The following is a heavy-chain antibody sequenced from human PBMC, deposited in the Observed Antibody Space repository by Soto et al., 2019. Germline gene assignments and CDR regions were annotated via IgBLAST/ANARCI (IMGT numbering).Heavy chain of an antibody. Sequence: SETLSLSCTISGGSISVYYWSWIRQPPGQALEWIGYIYDSGSPYYNPSLRSRVIISADTSKNQISLKLTSATAADTAVYYCARGVGSSPPRYWGRGTLVTSPQ. J-gene: IGHJ4*02. CDR1: GGSISVYY. V-gene: IGHV4-59*01. D-gene: IGHD1-26*01. CDR3: ARGVGSSPPRY. CDR2: IYDSGSP.